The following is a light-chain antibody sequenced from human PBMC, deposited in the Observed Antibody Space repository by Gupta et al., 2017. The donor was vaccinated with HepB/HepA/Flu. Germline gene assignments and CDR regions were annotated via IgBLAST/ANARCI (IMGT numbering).Light chain of an antibody. Sequence: ELVLTQSPATLSFSPGERATLSCRAGQSGSRYLAWYQQQPGRTPRLLIYDASNSATGLPASFSGSGSGTDFTLTISSLVPEDFAVYYCQQRSNWPLTFGGGTKVEIK. CDR3: QQRSNWPLT. CDR2: DAS. V-gene: IGKV3-11*01. J-gene: IGKJ4*01. CDR1: QSGSRY.